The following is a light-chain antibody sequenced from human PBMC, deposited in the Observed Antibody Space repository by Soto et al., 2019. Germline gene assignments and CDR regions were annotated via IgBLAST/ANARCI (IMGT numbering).Light chain of an antibody. CDR2: KAS. Sequence: DIQMTQSPSTLSASVGDRVTITCRARQSISSWLAWYQQKPGKAPKLLIYKASSLGSGERPRFSGSGSGTEFTVTISSLQPDDFATYYCQQYNSYSRLTFGGGTKVEIK. V-gene: IGKV1-5*03. CDR3: QQYNSYSRLT. J-gene: IGKJ4*01. CDR1: QSISSW.